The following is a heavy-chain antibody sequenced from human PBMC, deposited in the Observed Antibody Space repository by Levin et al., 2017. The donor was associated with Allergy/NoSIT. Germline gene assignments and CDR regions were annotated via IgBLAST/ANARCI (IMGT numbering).Heavy chain of an antibody. CDR3: ARVRALAGREGFDY. Sequence: GESLKISCKASGYTFTTYDINWVRQATGQGLEWMGWMNPNSGNTGYAQKFQGRVTMTRNTSITTAYMELSSLRSDDTAVYFCARVRALAGREGFDYWGQGTLVTVSS. V-gene: IGHV1-8*01. D-gene: IGHD6-19*01. J-gene: IGHJ4*02. CDR1: GYTFTTYD. CDR2: MNPNSGNT.